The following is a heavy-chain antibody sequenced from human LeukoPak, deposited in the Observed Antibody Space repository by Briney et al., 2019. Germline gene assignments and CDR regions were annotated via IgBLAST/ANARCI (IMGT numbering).Heavy chain of an antibody. V-gene: IGHV3-9*01. J-gene: IGHJ4*02. Sequence: GGSLRLSCAASGFTFDDYAMHWVRQAPGKGLEWVSGISWNSGSIGYADSVKGRFTISRDDAKNSLYLQMNSLRAEDTALYYCAKTRDSSGWHPYYFDYWGQGTLVTVSS. CDR2: ISWNSGSI. CDR1: GFTFDDYA. D-gene: IGHD6-19*01. CDR3: AKTRDSSGWHPYYFDY.